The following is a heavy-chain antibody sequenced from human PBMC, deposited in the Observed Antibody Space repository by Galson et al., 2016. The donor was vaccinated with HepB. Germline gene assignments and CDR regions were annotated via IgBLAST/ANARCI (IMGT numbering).Heavy chain of an antibody. D-gene: IGHD4-23*01. Sequence: TLSLTCTASGVSISSGGYYWSWIRQHPGKGLEWIGYIFYSGTTDYNPSLKSRVTISVDTSKNQFSLKLTSVTAADTAVYYCARAGGWFDPWGQGTLVTVSS. V-gene: IGHV4-31*03. CDR1: GVSISSGGYY. CDR2: IFYSGTT. J-gene: IGHJ5*02. CDR3: ARAGGWFDP.